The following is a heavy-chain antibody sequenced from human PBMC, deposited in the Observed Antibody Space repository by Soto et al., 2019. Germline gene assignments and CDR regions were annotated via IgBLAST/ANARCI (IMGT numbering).Heavy chain of an antibody. D-gene: IGHD2-2*01. J-gene: IGHJ5*02. CDR2: ISGSGGST. CDR3: AKRPGRLVVPATNWFDP. Sequence: EVQLLESGGGLVQPGGFLRLSCAASGYTFSSYAMSWVRQTPGKGLEWVSAISGSGGSTYYADSVKGRFTISRDNSKNSLYLQMNSLRAEDTAVYYCAKRPGRLVVPATNWFDPWGQGTLVTVSS. V-gene: IGHV3-23*01. CDR1: GYTFSSYA.